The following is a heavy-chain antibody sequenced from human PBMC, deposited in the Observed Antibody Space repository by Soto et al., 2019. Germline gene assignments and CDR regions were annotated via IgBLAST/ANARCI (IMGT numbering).Heavy chain of an antibody. CDR1: GDSVSSNSAA. Sequence: PSQTLSLTCAISGDSVSSNSAAWNWIRHSPSRGLEWLGRTYYRSKWYNDYAVSVKSRITINPDTSKNQFSLQLNSVTPEDTAVYYCAREELLGYCSGGSCYSQYYFDYWGQGTLVTVSS. CDR3: AREELLGYCSGGSCYSQYYFDY. V-gene: IGHV6-1*01. D-gene: IGHD2-15*01. J-gene: IGHJ4*02. CDR2: TYYRSKWYN.